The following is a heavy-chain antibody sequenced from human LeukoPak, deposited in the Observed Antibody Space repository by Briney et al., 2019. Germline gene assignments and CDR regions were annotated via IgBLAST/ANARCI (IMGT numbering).Heavy chain of an antibody. Sequence: PGGSLRLPCATSGFTFRSSEMNWVRQAPGKGLEWVSYISGTGNTIYYTDSVKGRFTISRDNAKNSLYLQMNSLRAEDTAVYYCARDSYNGDYVPGYFQHWGQGTLVTVSS. D-gene: IGHD4-17*01. V-gene: IGHV3-48*03. CDR3: ARDSYNGDYVPGYFQH. CDR2: ISGTGNTI. CDR1: GFTFRSSE. J-gene: IGHJ1*01.